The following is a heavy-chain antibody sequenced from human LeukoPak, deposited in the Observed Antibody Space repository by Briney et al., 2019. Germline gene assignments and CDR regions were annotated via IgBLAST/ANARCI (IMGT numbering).Heavy chain of an antibody. J-gene: IGHJ4*02. D-gene: IGHD2-15*01. Sequence: PPGGSLRLSCAASGFTFSSYEMNWVRQAPGKGLEWVSYISSSGSTIYYAGSVKGRFTISRDNAKNSLYLQMNSLRAEDTAVYYCAREDGDYCSGGSCYFDYWGQGTLVTVSS. CDR2: ISSSGSTI. V-gene: IGHV3-48*03. CDR1: GFTFSSYE. CDR3: AREDGDYCSGGSCYFDY.